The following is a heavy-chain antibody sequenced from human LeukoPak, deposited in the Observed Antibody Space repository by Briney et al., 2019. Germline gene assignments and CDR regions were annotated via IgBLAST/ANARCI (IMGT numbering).Heavy chain of an antibody. V-gene: IGHV4-59*12. Sequence: PSETLSLTCTVSGGSISSYYWTWLRQPPGKGLEWIGYINYSGSTNYNPSLKSRVTISVDTSKSQFSLKLISVTAADTAVYYCARVGWYYFDYWGQGTLVTVSS. CDR2: INYSGST. CDR3: ARVGWYYFDY. D-gene: IGHD6-19*01. CDR1: GGSISSYY. J-gene: IGHJ4*02.